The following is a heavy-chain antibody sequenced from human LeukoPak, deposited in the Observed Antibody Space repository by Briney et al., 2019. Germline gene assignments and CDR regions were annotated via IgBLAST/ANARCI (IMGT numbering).Heavy chain of an antibody. J-gene: IGHJ4*02. CDR1: GFTFSSYW. V-gene: IGHV3-30*18. CDR3: AKSFAVAGQTFDY. CDR2: ISYDGSNK. D-gene: IGHD6-19*01. Sequence: QPGGSLRLSCAASGFTFSSYWMSWVRQAPGKGLEWVALISYDGSNKYYTDSVKGRFTISRDNAKNTLYLQMNSLRAEDTAVYYCAKSFAVAGQTFDYWGQGTLVTVSS.